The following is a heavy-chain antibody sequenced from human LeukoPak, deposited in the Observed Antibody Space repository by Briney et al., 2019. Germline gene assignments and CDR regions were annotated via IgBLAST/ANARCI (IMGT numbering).Heavy chain of an antibody. J-gene: IGHJ4*02. CDR2: IYSGGST. D-gene: IGHD5-12*01. Sequence: PGGSLRLSCAASGFTFSSNYMSWVRQAPGKGLEWVSVIYSGGSTYYADSVKGRFTISRDNAKNTLYLQMNSLRAEDTALYYCTRSDSGQIDYWGQGTLVSVSS. CDR1: GFTFSSNY. CDR3: TRSDSGQIDY. V-gene: IGHV3-53*01.